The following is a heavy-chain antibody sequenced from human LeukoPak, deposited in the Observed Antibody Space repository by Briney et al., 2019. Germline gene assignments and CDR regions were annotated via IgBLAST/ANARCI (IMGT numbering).Heavy chain of an antibody. V-gene: IGHV3-9*01. CDR3: AKVDSSGYYYLDY. CDR2: ISWNSGSI. CDR1: GFTFDDYA. Sequence: TGGSLRLSCAASGFTFDDYAMHWVRQAPGKGLEWVSGISWNSGSIGYADSVKGRFTISRDNSKNTLYLQMNSLRAEDTAVYYCAKVDSSGYYYLDYWGQGTLVTVSS. D-gene: IGHD3-22*01. J-gene: IGHJ4*02.